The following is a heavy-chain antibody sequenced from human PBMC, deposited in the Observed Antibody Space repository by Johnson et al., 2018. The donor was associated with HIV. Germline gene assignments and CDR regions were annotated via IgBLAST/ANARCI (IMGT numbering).Heavy chain of an antibody. CDR2: ISWNIINI. D-gene: IGHD3-9*01. J-gene: IGHJ3*02. Sequence: VQLVESGGGVVQPGTSLRLSCTASGFSFEDYAMHWVRQAPGKGLEWVSGISWNIINIDYADSVKGRFAISRDNAKNSLYLQMNSLRAEDTALYYCAKDISDILTGGRDAFDIWGQGTMVTVSS. CDR3: AKDISDILTGGRDAFDI. V-gene: IGHV3-9*01. CDR1: GFSFEDYA.